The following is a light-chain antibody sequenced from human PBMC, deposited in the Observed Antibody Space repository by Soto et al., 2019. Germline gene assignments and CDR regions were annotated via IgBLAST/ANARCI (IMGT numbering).Light chain of an antibody. CDR1: QSLLGSDGKTY. Sequence: DIVMTQTPLSLSVTPGQPASISCGSSQSLLGSDGKTYLSWYLQKPGHPPQLLIFEVSNHFSGVSDRFSGSGSGTDFTLKISRVEAEDVGVYYCMQSVQFPRTFGGGTTVDIK. CDR3: MQSVQFPRT. J-gene: IGKJ4*01. V-gene: IGKV2D-29*01. CDR2: EVS.